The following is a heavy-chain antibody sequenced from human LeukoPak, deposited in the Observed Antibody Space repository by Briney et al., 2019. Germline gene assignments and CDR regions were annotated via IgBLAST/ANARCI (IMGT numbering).Heavy chain of an antibody. V-gene: IGHV1-69*13. CDR2: IIPIFGTA. J-gene: IGHJ4*02. D-gene: IGHD3-3*01. CDR1: GGTFSSYA. Sequence: ASVKVSCKASGGTFSSYAISWVRQAPGQGLEWMGGIIPIFGTANYAQKFQGRVTITADESTSTAYMELSSLRSEDTAVYYCARGGLSRITIFGVVTPFDYWGQGTLVTVSS. CDR3: ARGGLSRITIFGVVTPFDY.